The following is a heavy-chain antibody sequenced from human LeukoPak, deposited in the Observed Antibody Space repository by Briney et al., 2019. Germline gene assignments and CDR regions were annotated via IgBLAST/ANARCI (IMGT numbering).Heavy chain of an antibody. CDR3: AIRRDGADY. CDR1: GGSISSYY. J-gene: IGHJ4*02. V-gene: IGHV4-59*01. Sequence: SETLSLTCTVSGGSISSYYWSWIRQPPGEGLEWIGYIYYSGSTNYNPSLKSRVTISVDTSKNQFSLKLSSVTAADTAMYYCAIRRDGADYWGQGTLVTVSS. D-gene: IGHD5-24*01. CDR2: IYYSGST.